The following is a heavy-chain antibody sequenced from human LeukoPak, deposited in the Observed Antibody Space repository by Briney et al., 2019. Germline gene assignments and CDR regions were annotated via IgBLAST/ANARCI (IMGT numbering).Heavy chain of an antibody. CDR2: IYHSGST. V-gene: IGHV4-30-2*01. CDR3: AREKVSRAYYFDY. J-gene: IGHJ4*02. CDR1: GGSISSGGYS. Sequence: SETLSLTCAVSGGSISSGGYSWSWIRQPPGKGLEWIGYIYHSGSTYYNPSLKSRVTISVDRSKNQFSLKLSSVTAADTAVYYCAREKVSRAYYFDYWGQGTLVTVSS.